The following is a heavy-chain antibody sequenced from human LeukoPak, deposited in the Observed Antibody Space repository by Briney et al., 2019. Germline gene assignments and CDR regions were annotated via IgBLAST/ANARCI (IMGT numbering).Heavy chain of an antibody. CDR2: IYSGGST. CDR1: GFTVSSNY. V-gene: IGHV3-66*01. D-gene: IGHD3-10*01. Sequence: GGPLRLSWAASGFTVSSNYMGWFRQAPGKGLEWVSVIYSGGSTYYADSVKGRFTISRDNSKNTLYLQMNSLRAEDTAVYYCARSLLVQAFDIWGQGTMVTVSS. CDR3: ARSLLVQAFDI. J-gene: IGHJ3*02.